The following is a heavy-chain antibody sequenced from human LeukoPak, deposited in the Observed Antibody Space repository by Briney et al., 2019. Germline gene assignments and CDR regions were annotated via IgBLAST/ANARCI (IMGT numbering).Heavy chain of an antibody. D-gene: IGHD6-6*01. CDR1: GFTFGDYA. CDR3: TRDLFIAARPRGYFDY. J-gene: IGHJ4*02. CDR2: IRSKAYGGTT. Sequence: GGSLRLSCTASGFTFGDYAMSWVRQAPGKGLEWVGFIRSKAYGGTTEYAASVKGRFTISRDDSKSIAYLQMNSLKTEDTAVYYCTRDLFIAARPRGYFDYWGQGTLVTVSS. V-gene: IGHV3-49*04.